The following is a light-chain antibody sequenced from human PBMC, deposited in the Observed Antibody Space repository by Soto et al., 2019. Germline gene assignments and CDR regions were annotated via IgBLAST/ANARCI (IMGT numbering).Light chain of an antibody. Sequence: QSVLTQPPSVSGAPGQRVTISCTGSSSNIGAAYDVHWYLQLPRTAPKLLIYDNTNRPSGVPDRFSGSKSGTSASLAITGLQAEDEADYYCQSYDSSLSGWVFGGGTKLTVL. CDR3: QSYDSSLSGWV. J-gene: IGLJ2*01. CDR1: SSNIGAAYD. V-gene: IGLV1-40*01. CDR2: DNT.